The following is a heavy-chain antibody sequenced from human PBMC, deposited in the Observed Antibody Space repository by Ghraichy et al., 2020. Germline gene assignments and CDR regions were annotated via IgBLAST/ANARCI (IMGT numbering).Heavy chain of an antibody. CDR1: GFIFEHYA. D-gene: IGHD1-26*01. CDR3: AKDVGTLPGASTHFDY. J-gene: IGHJ4*02. CDR2: ISWKSGNL. V-gene: IGHV3-9*01. Sequence: GGSLRLSCAASGFIFEHYAMHWVRLTPEKGLEWVSGISWKSGNLEYADSVKGRFTISRDNAKDSLYLEMNGLRTEDTALYYCAKDVGTLPGASTHFDYWGLGILVTVSS.